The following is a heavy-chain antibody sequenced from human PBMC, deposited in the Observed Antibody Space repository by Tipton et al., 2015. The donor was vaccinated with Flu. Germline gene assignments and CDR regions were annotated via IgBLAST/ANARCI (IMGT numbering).Heavy chain of an antibody. CDR3: AKLLGGSRTFDI. Sequence: SLRLSCAASGFTFSSYAMSWVRQAPGKGLEWVSAISGSGGSTYYADSVKGRFTISRDNSKNTLYLQMNSLRAEDTAVYYCAKLLGGSRTFDIWGQGTMVTVSS. V-gene: IGHV3-23*01. CDR2: ISGSGGST. CDR1: GFTFSSYA. J-gene: IGHJ3*02. D-gene: IGHD2-15*01.